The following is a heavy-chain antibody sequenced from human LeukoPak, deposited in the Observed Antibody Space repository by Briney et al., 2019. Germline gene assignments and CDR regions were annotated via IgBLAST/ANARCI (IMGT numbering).Heavy chain of an antibody. Sequence: GGSLILSCAASGFTFSSYWMHWVRQSPGKGLVWVSRFNSDGSSTSYADSVKGRFTISRDNAKNTLCLQLNSLRAEDTAVYYCGREVTRTSIVVVTRDARYGMDVWGQGTTVTVSS. CDR2: FNSDGSST. CDR3: GREVTRTSIVVVTRDARYGMDV. CDR1: GFTFSSYW. J-gene: IGHJ6*02. D-gene: IGHD2-21*02. V-gene: IGHV3-74*01.